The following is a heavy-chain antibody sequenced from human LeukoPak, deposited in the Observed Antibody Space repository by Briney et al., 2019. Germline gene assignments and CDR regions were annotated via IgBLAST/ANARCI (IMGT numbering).Heavy chain of an antibody. Sequence: GGSLRLSCAASGFTFSSYWMHWVRQAPGKGLVWVSRINSDGSSTSYADSVKGRFTISRDNAKNTLYLQMNSLRAEDTAVYYCARAPGSSGWYDPLDYWGQGTLVTVSS. V-gene: IGHV3-74*01. CDR1: GFTFSSYW. CDR3: ARAPGSSGWYDPLDY. CDR2: INSDGSST. D-gene: IGHD6-19*01. J-gene: IGHJ4*02.